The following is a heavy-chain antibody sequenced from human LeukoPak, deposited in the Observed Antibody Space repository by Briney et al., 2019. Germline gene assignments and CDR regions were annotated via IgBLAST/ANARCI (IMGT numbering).Heavy chain of an antibody. V-gene: IGHV3-23*01. J-gene: IGHJ6*02. D-gene: IGHD2-8*01. CDR3: ANEYCTNGVCPNDYYGMDV. CDR1: GFTFSSYA. CDR2: ISGSGGST. Sequence: GGSLRLSCAASGFTFSSYAMSWGRQAPGEGLGWVSAISGSGGSTYYAGSVKGRFTISRDNSKNTLYLQMNSLRAEDTAVYYCANEYCTNGVCPNDYYGMDVWGQGTTVTVSS.